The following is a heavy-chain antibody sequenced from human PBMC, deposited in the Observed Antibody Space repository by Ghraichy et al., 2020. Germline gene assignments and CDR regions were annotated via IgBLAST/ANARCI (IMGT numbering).Heavy chain of an antibody. J-gene: IGHJ3*02. V-gene: IGHV3-23*01. Sequence: GGSLRLSCAASGFTFSSYAMSWVRQAPGKGLEWVSAISGSGGSTYYADSVKGRFTISRDNSKNTLYLQMNSLRAEDTAVYYCAKILYGGNPHTLDAFDIWGQGTMVTVSS. D-gene: IGHD4-23*01. CDR3: AKILYGGNPHTLDAFDI. CDR1: GFTFSSYA. CDR2: ISGSGGST.